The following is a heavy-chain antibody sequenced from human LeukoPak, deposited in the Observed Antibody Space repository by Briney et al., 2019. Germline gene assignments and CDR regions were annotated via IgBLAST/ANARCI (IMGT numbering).Heavy chain of an antibody. CDR3: AKRAAGWSGVSCYYYYMNV. Sequence: GGSLRLSCAASGFTFSNYAMNWVRQAPGKGLEWVSTISGVGDSTYYAESVKGRFTMSRDNSKNTVYLQMNSLRVEDTAIYYCAKRAAGWSGVSCYYYYMNVWGKGTTVTVSS. CDR1: GFTFSNYA. CDR2: ISGVGDST. V-gene: IGHV3-23*01. D-gene: IGHD2-15*01. J-gene: IGHJ6*03.